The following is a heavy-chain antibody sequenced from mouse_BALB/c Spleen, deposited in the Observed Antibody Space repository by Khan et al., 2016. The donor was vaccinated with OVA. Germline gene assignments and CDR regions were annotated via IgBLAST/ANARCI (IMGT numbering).Heavy chain of an antibody. Sequence: VQLQESGAELARPGASVKMSCKTAGHIFTNYPMHWVKQRPGQGLEWIGYINPSSGYTNYNQKFKDKATLTADKSSSTAYMQLSSLTSDDSAVYCCASYYRYPAWFAYWGQGTLVTVSA. V-gene: IGHV1-4*01. CDR1: GHIFTNYP. D-gene: IGHD2-14*01. CDR2: INPSSGYT. CDR3: ASYYRYPAWFAY. J-gene: IGHJ3*01.